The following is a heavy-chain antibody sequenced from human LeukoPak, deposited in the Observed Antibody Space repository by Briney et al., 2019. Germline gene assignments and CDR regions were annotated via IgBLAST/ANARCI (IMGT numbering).Heavy chain of an antibody. CDR2: INTNTGNP. D-gene: IGHD6-13*01. CDR1: GYTFTSYA. CDR3: ARDSAEQLADGFDI. Sequence: GASVKVSCKASGYTFTSYAMNWVRQAPGQGLEWMGWINTNTGNPTYAQGFTGRFVFSLDTSVSTAYLQISSLKAEDTAVYYCARDSAEQLADGFDIWGQGTMVTVSS. J-gene: IGHJ3*02. V-gene: IGHV7-4-1*02.